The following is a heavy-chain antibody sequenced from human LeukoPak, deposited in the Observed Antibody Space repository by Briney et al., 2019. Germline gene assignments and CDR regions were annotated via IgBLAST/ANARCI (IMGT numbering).Heavy chain of an antibody. D-gene: IGHD3-3*01. CDR2: ISYDGSNK. J-gene: IGHJ6*02. Sequence: PGGSLRLSCAASGFTFSSYAMHWVRQAPGKGLEWVAVISYDGSNKYYADSVKGRFTISRDNSKNTLYLQMNSLRAEDTAVYYCAKENAHYDFWSGLKENYGMDVWGQGTTVTVSS. V-gene: IGHV3-30-3*01. CDR3: AKENAHYDFWSGLKENYGMDV. CDR1: GFTFSSYA.